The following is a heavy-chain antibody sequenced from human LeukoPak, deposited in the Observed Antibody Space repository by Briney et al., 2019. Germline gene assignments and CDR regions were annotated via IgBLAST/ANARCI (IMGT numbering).Heavy chain of an antibody. CDR3: ARLYSSSWYSSDQFDY. V-gene: IGHV3-48*04. J-gene: IGHJ4*02. CDR1: GFTFSSYG. D-gene: IGHD6-13*01. Sequence: GGSLRLSCAASGFTFSSYGMSWVRQAPGKGLEWVSYISSSGSSIYYADSVKGRFTISRDNAKDSLYLQMNSLRAEDTAVYYCARLYSSSWYSSDQFDYWGQGTLVTVSS. CDR2: ISSSGSSI.